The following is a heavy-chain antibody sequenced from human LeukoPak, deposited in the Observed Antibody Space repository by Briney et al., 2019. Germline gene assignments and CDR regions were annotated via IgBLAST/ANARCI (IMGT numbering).Heavy chain of an antibody. CDR1: GCTFSSYA. J-gene: IGHJ4*02. V-gene: IGHV3-23*01. CDR2: ISGSGGST. CDR3: AKDRGSSSWYSLSSYYFDY. Sequence: GGTLRLSCAASGCTFSSYAMSWVRQAPGKGLEWVSAISGSGGSTYYADSVKGRFTISRDNSKNTLYLQMNSLRAEDTAVYYCAKDRGSSSWYSLSSYYFDYWGQGTLVTVSS. D-gene: IGHD6-13*01.